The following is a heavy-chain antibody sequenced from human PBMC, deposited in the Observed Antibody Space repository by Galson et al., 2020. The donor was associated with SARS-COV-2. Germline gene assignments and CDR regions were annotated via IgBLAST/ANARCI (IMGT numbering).Heavy chain of an antibody. J-gene: IGHJ4*02. V-gene: IGHV4-34*01. Sequence: SETLSLTCAVYGGSFSGYYWSWIRQPPGKGLEWIGEINHSGSTNYNPSLKSRVTISVDTSKNQFSLKLSSVTAADTAVYYCARARGTSDILTGYPRYFDYWGQGTLVTVSS. CDR2: INHSGST. D-gene: IGHD3-9*01. CDR3: ARARGTSDILTGYPRYFDY. CDR1: GGSFSGYY.